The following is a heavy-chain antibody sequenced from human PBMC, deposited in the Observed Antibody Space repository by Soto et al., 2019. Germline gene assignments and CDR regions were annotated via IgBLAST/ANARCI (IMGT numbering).Heavy chain of an antibody. CDR1: GFTFSSYG. J-gene: IGHJ4*02. D-gene: IGHD2-2*01. V-gene: IGHV3-30*18. CDR2: ISYDGSNK. CDR3: AKDGHCSSTSCYLEAVGQGVFDY. Sequence: QVQLVESGGGVVQPGRSLRLSCAASGFTFSSYGMHWVRQAPGKGLEWVAVISYDGSNKYYADSVKGRFTISRDNSKNTLYLQMNSLRAEDTAVYYCAKDGHCSSTSCYLEAVGQGVFDYWGQGTLVTVSS.